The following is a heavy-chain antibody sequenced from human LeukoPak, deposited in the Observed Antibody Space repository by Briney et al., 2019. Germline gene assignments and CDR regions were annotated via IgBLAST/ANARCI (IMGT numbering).Heavy chain of an antibody. CDR2: IGGSGGST. D-gene: IGHD2-21*02. CDR1: GFTFSSYA. J-gene: IGHJ3*02. V-gene: IGHV3-23*01. CDR3: AKDLAYCGGDCYPDAFDI. Sequence: GGSLRLSCAASGFTFSSYAMSWVRQAPGKGLEWVSAIGGSGGSTYYADSVKGRFTISRDNSKNTLYLQMNSLRAEDTAVYYCAKDLAYCGGDCYPDAFDIWGQGTMVTVSS.